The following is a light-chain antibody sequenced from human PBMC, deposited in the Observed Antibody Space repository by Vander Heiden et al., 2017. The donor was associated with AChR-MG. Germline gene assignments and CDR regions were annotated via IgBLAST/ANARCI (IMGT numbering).Light chain of an antibody. V-gene: IGKV3-15*01. CDR3: QQYHNWPLT. CDR2: GAS. Sequence: EIVMTQSPATLSVSPGERATLSCRASQSVSSNVAWYQQKPVQAPRLLIYGASTRATGVPARFSGSGSGTEFTLTISSLQSEDFAVYYCQQYHNWPLTFGGGTKVEIK. J-gene: IGKJ4*01. CDR1: QSVSSN.